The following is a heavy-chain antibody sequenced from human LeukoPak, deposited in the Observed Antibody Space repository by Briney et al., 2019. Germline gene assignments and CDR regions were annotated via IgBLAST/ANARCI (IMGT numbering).Heavy chain of an antibody. CDR2: MNPNSGNT. D-gene: IGHD3-10*01. CDR1: GYTFTSYD. J-gene: IGHJ4*02. CDR3: ARASGSGSVSSPYYFDY. Sequence: ASVKVSCKASGYTFTSYDTNWVRQATGQGLEWMGWMNPNSGNTGYAQKFQGRITITRNTSISTAYMELSSLRSDDTAVYYCARASGSGSVSSPYYFDYWGQGTLVTVSS. V-gene: IGHV1-8*03.